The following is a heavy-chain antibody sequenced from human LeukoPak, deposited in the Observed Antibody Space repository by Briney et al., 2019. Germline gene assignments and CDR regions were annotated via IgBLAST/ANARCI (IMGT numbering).Heavy chain of an antibody. CDR1: GFTFDDYA. CDR3: ARGRYSGSSNYFDY. Sequence: GRSLRLSCAASGFTFDDYAMHWVRQAPGKGLEWVSYISSSGSTIYYADSVKGRFTISRDNAKNSLYLQMNSLRAEDTAVYYCARGRYSGSSNYFDYWGQGTLVTVSS. D-gene: IGHD1-26*01. V-gene: IGHV3-11*01. CDR2: ISSSGSTI. J-gene: IGHJ4*02.